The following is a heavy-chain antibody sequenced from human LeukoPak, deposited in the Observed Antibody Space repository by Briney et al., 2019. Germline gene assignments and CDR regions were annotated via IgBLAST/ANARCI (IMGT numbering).Heavy chain of an antibody. V-gene: IGHV3-23*01. CDR3: ARHYRNYVGYYFDY. J-gene: IGHJ4*02. Sequence: GGSLRLSCAASGFTFSSYAMSWVRQAPGKGLEWVSAISGSGGSTYYADSVKGRFTISRDNSKNTLYLQMNSLRAEDTAVYYCARHYRNYVGYYFDYWGQGTLVTVSS. CDR2: ISGSGGST. CDR1: GFTFSSYA. D-gene: IGHD4-11*01.